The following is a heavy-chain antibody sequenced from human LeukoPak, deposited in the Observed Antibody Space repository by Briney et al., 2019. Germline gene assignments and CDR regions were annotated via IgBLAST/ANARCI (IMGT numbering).Heavy chain of an antibody. D-gene: IGHD5-18*01. J-gene: IGHJ4*02. Sequence: GGSLRLSCTASGFTVSTNCMTWVRQAPGKGLEWVSTIYSGGTTYYADSVMGRFTISRHNSRNTLYLQMNSLRAEDTAVYYCARVDTVMAYYFDLWGQGTLVTVSS. CDR3: ARVDTVMAYYFDL. V-gene: IGHV3-53*04. CDR1: GFTVSTNC. CDR2: IYSGGTT.